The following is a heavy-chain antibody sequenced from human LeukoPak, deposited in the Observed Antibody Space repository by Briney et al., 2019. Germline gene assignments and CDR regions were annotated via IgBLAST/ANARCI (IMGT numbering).Heavy chain of an antibody. V-gene: IGHV4-4*07. J-gene: IGHJ4*02. CDR2: IYTSGST. CDR1: GGSISSYY. Sequence: SETLYLTCTVSGGSISSYYWSWMRRPAGKGLEWIGRIYTSGSTNYNPSLKSRVTMSVDTSKNQFSLKLSSVTAADTAVYYCARHQAAPGFFDYGGQGTLVTVSS. D-gene: IGHD2-15*01. CDR3: ARHQAAPGFFDY.